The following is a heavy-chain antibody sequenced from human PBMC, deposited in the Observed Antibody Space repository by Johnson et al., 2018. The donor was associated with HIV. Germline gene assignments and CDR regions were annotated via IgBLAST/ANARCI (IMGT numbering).Heavy chain of an antibody. J-gene: IGHJ3*02. CDR3: AKEGYCSGGSCYDEAAFDI. CDR2: ISWNSGSI. Sequence: EVQLVESGGGLVQPGRSLRLSCAASGFTFDDYAMHWVRQAPGKGLEWVSGISWNSGSIGYADSVKGRFTISRDNAKNSLYLQMNSLRAEDTALYYCAKEGYCSGGSCYDEAAFDIWGQGTMVTVSS. D-gene: IGHD2-15*01. V-gene: IGHV3-9*01. CDR1: GFTFDDYA.